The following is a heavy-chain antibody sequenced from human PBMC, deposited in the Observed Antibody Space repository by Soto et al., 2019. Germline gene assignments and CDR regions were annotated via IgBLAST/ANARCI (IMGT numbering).Heavy chain of an antibody. D-gene: IGHD3-16*01. J-gene: IGHJ3*02. CDR1: GGSISSYY. CDR2: IYYSGST. CDR3: ARVWGAARDDAFDI. V-gene: IGHV4-59*01. Sequence: QVQLQESGPGLVKPSETLSLTCTVSGGSISSYYWSWIRQPPGKGLEWIGYIYYSGSTNYNPSLTSRFTRSVDTSKNQFSLKLSSVTAADTAVYYCARVWGAARDDAFDIWGQGTMVTVSS.